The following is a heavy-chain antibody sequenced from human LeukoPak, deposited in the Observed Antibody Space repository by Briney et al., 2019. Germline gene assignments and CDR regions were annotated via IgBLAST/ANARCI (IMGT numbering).Heavy chain of an antibody. Sequence: GGSLRLSCAASGFTFSSYKMIWVRQSTGGGLEWVSSIHSGGSDIYYADSVKGRLTVSRDNAKNSLFLQMNSLSAEDTALYYCARGPYDILTGDYKWTPDYWGQGTLVTVSS. D-gene: IGHD3-9*01. V-gene: IGHV3-21*06. CDR3: ARGPYDILTGDYKWTPDY. CDR1: GFTFSSYK. J-gene: IGHJ4*02. CDR2: IHSGGSDI.